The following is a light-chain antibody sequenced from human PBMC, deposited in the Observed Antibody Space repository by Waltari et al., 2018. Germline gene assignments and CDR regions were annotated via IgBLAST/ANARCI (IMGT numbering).Light chain of an antibody. J-gene: IGKJ1*01. V-gene: IGKV3-11*01. Sequence: EIVLTQSPDTLSLFPGESAALTCKASQSIGSFLGWYQQRPGQAPRLLIYDASRRAAGIPARFSGSGSGTEFALTISSLEAEDSAVYFCQQRSTWPRTFGQGTKVE. CDR3: QQRSTWPRT. CDR1: QSIGSF. CDR2: DAS.